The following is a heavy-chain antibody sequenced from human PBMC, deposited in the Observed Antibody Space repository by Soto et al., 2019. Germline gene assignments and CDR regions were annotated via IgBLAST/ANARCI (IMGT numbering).Heavy chain of an antibody. D-gene: IGHD6-19*01. Sequence: PRLSCAASGFSFSSYAMSWVRQAPGEGLEWGSAISGSGGSTYYADSVKGRFTIARDNSKNRLYLQMNSLRAEDTAVYYCAKLTGQWLAPFDYWGQGTLVTVSS. V-gene: IGHV3-23*01. J-gene: IGHJ4*02. CDR1: GFSFSSYA. CDR2: ISGSGGST. CDR3: AKLTGQWLAPFDY.